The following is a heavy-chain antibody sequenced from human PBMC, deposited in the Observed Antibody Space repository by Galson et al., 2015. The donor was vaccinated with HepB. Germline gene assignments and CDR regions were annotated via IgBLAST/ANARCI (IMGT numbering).Heavy chain of an antibody. Sequence: SLRLSCAASGFTFSSYWMHWVRQAPGKGLVWVSRINSDGSRTTYADSVRGRFTISRDNAKNTLYLQMNSLRAEDTAVYYCARGGTAGYSSRLPDYWGQGTLVTVSS. V-gene: IGHV3-74*01. CDR2: INSDGSRT. CDR1: GFTFSSYW. D-gene: IGHD6-13*01. CDR3: ARGGTAGYSSRLPDY. J-gene: IGHJ4*02.